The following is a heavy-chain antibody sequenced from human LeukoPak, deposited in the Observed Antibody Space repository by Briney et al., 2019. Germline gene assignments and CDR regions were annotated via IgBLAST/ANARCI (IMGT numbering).Heavy chain of an antibody. CDR2: INHSGSL. D-gene: IGHD3/OR15-3a*01. CDR1: GFTFGDYA. V-gene: IGHV4-34*01. Sequence: GSLRLSCTASGFTFGDYAMSWIRQPPGKGLEWIGEINHSGSLNYNASLKSRVFISADTSKNQFSLKLTSVTASDTAVYYCARESGGTGHWGQGTLVTVSS. CDR3: ARESGGTGH. J-gene: IGHJ4*02.